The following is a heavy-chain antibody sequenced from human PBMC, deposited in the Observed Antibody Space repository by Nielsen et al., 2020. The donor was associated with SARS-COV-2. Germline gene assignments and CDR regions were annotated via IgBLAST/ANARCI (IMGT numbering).Heavy chain of an antibody. CDR3: AREYYYGSGSQTLFDY. CDR1: GYSFTSYW. J-gene: IGHJ4*02. D-gene: IGHD3-10*01. CDR2: IYPGDSDT. V-gene: IGHV5-51*01. Sequence: GESLKISCKGSGYSFTSYWIGWVRQMPGKGLEWMGIIYPGDSDTRYSPSFQGQVTISADKSISTAYLQWSSLKASDTAIYYCAREYYYGSGSQTLFDYWGQGTLVTVSS.